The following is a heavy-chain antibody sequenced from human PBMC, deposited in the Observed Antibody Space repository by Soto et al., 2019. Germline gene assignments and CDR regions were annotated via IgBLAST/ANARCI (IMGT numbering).Heavy chain of an antibody. CDR2: IDWDGERT. D-gene: IGHD6-13*01. CDR1: GITFDAYG. V-gene: IGHV3-20*01. CDR3: AGGRGVRSTWSYYFDY. Sequence: EVQLVESGGSVVRPGGSLRLSCAVSGITFDAYGMNWVRQVPGKGLEWVSSIDWDGERTEYADSVKGRFTVSRDNAENSLYLERTSLRDEDADLYHWAGGRGVRSTWSYYFDYWGQGTLVTVSS. J-gene: IGHJ4*02.